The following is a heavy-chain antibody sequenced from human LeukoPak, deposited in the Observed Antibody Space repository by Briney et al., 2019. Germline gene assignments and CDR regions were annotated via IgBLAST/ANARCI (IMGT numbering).Heavy chain of an antibody. CDR1: GGSISSYY. CDR3: AGCGVGGDDAFDI. CDR2: IYYSGST. J-gene: IGHJ3*02. V-gene: IGHV4-59*01. Sequence: SETLSLTCTVSGGSISSYYWSWIRQPPGKGLEWIGYIYYSGSTNYNPSLKSRVTISVDTSKNQFSLKLSSVTAADTAVYYCAGCGVGGDDAFDIWGQGTMVTVSS. D-gene: IGHD2-2*01.